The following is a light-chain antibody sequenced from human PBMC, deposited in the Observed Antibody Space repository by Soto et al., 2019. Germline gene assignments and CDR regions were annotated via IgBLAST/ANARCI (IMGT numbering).Light chain of an antibody. V-gene: IGLV2-14*01. CDR1: SSDVGGYNY. Sequence: QSALTQPASVSGSPGQSITISCTGTSSDVGGYNYVSWYQQHPGKAPKLMIYDVSNRPSGVSNRFSGSKSGNTASLTISGLQAEDEADYYCSSYTSSNRKVFGGGTKVTVL. J-gene: IGLJ2*01. CDR3: SSYTSSNRKV. CDR2: DVS.